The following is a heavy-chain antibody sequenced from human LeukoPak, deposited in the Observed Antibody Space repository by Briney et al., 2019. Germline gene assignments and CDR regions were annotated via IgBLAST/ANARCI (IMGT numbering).Heavy chain of an antibody. CDR1: GGSISGYY. V-gene: IGHV4-59*01. CDR3: ARGSFMVRRVITRFDS. J-gene: IGHJ4*02. Sequence: SETLSLTCTVSGGSISGYYWSWIRQPPGKGLEWIAYIHQFGNPNYNPSLKSRVTISLDTSKNQFSLEVTSVTAADTAVYYCARGSFMVRRVITRFDSWGQGTLVTVSS. D-gene: IGHD3-10*01. CDR2: IHQFGNP.